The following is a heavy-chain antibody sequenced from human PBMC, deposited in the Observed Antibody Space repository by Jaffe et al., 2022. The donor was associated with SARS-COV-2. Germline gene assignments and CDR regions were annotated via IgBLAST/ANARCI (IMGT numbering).Heavy chain of an antibody. CDR2: ISYDGSNK. CDR3: ASGYYYYDSSGPRGLDY. CDR1: GFTFSSYA. D-gene: IGHD3-22*01. J-gene: IGHJ4*02. Sequence: QVQLVESGGGVVQPGRSLRLSCAASGFTFSSYAMHWVRQAPGKGLEWVAVISYDGSNKYYADSVKGRFTISRDNSKNTLYLQMNSLRAEDTAVYYCASGYYYYDSSGPRGLDYWGQGTLVTVSS. V-gene: IGHV3-30*04.